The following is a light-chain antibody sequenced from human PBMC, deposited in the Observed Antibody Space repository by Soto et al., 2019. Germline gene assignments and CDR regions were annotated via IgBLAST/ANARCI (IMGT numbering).Light chain of an antibody. CDR1: QSVSSSY. J-gene: IGKJ4*01. CDR3: QQYGSSLLT. V-gene: IGKV3-20*01. CDR2: GAS. Sequence: EIVLKRSPGTLYLSPGERATLSCRASQSVSSSYLDWYQQKPGQAPRLLIYGASSRATGIPDTFSGSGSGTGFTLTISSLEPEDFAVYYCQQYGSSLLTFGGGTKVEIK.